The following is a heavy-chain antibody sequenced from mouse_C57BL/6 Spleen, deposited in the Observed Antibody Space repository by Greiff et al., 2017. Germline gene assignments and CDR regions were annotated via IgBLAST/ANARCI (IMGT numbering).Heavy chain of an antibody. CDR1: GYTFTSYW. D-gene: IGHD1-1*01. CDR3: ARSITTVGGYFDY. J-gene: IGHJ2*01. V-gene: IGHV1-69*01. Sequence: VQLQQSGAELVMPGASVKLSCKASGYTFTSYWMHWVKQRPGQGLEWIGEIDPSDSYTNYNQKFKGKSTLTVDKSSSTAYMQLSSLTSEDSAVYYCARSITTVGGYFDYWGQGTTLTVSS. CDR2: IDPSDSYT.